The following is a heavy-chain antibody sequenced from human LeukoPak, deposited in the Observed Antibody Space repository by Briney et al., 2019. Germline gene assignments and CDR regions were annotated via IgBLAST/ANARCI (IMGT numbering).Heavy chain of an antibody. CDR2: ISAYNGNT. Sequence: ASVKVSCKASGYTFTSYGISWVRQAPGQGLEWMGWISAYNGNTNYAQKLQGRVTMTTDTSTSTAYMELRSLRSDDTAVYYCARDLLTGPLRDAFDIWGQGTMVTVSS. V-gene: IGHV1-18*01. CDR1: GYTFTSYG. J-gene: IGHJ3*02. D-gene: IGHD4/OR15-4a*01. CDR3: ARDLLTGPLRDAFDI.